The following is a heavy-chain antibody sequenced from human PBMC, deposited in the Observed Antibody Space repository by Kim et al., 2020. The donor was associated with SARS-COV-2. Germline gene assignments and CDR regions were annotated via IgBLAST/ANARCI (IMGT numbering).Heavy chain of an antibody. CDR3: AKDQSGHYYHYSGMDV. CDR2: ISGGGDTI. CDR1: GFRFSSHA. D-gene: IGHD1-26*01. J-gene: IGHJ6*01. V-gene: IGHV3-23*01. Sequence: GGSLRLSCVASGFRFSSHAMTWVRQAPGKGLERVSIISGGGDTIYYADSVKGRFTVSRDNSKNTLYLQMNSLRAEDTALSFCAKDQSGHYYHYSGMDVWG.